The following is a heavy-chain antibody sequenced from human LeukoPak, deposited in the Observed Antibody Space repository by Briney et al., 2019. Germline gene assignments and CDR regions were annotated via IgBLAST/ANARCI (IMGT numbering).Heavy chain of an antibody. Sequence: GGSLRLSCVASGFTFNTYSMNWIRQAPGKGLEWISYISSSSATIYYADSVKGRFTISRDNAKNSLYLQMNSLRAEDTAVYYCARGRDLFDSWGQGTLVIVSS. CDR3: ARGRDLFDS. V-gene: IGHV3-48*04. J-gene: IGHJ4*02. CDR2: ISSSSATI. CDR1: GFTFNTYS.